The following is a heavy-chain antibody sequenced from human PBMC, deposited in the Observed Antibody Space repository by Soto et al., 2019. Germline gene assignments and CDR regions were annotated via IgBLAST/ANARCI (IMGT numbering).Heavy chain of an antibody. Sequence: SVKVSCKASGGTFSSYTISWVRQAPGQGLEWMGRIIPNIGIANYAQKFQGRVTITTDKSTSTAYMELRSLRSDDTAVYYCARVGYTIDYWGQGTLVTVSS. D-gene: IGHD5-18*01. CDR3: ARVGYTIDY. CDR1: GGTFSSYT. J-gene: IGHJ4*02. CDR2: IIPNIGIA. V-gene: IGHV1-69*02.